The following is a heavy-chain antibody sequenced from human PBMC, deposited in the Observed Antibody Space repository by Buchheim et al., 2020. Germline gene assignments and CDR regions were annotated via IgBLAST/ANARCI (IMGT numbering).Heavy chain of an antibody. D-gene: IGHD6-13*01. Sequence: QVQLVQSGAEVKKPGSSVTVSCKASGGTFSSYTISWVRQAPGQGLEWMGRIIPILGIANYAQKFQGRVTITADQSTITAYMELSSLRSEDTAVYYCARSGHIAASRTNYYYYGMDVWGQGTT. V-gene: IGHV1-69*02. J-gene: IGHJ6*02. CDR2: IIPILGIA. CDR1: GGTFSSYT. CDR3: ARSGHIAASRTNYYYYGMDV.